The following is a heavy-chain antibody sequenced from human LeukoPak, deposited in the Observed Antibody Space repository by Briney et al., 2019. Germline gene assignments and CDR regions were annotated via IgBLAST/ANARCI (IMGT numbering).Heavy chain of an antibody. D-gene: IGHD5-12*01. CDR2: IDWDDDK. Sequence: SGPTLVNPTQTLTLTCTFSGFSLSTSGICVSWVRQPPGKALEWLALIDWDDDKYYSTSLKTRLTISKGTSKNQVVLTMTNMDPVDTATYYCARIAQYSGYDVFDYWGQGTLVTVSS. CDR1: GFSLSTSGIC. CDR3: ARIAQYSGYDVFDY. J-gene: IGHJ4*02. V-gene: IGHV2-70*20.